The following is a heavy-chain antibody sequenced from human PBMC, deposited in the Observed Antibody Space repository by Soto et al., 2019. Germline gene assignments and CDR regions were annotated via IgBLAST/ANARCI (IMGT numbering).Heavy chain of an antibody. CDR2: IIPILGIA. D-gene: IGHD2-2*01. Sequence: SVKVSCKASGGTFSSYTISWVRQAPGQGLEWMGRIIPILGIANYAQKFQGRVTITADKSTSTAYMELSSLRSEDTAVYYCAREGADCSSTSCYDFSIEGAFDIWGQGTMVTVSS. V-gene: IGHV1-69*04. CDR1: GGTFSSYT. J-gene: IGHJ3*02. CDR3: AREGADCSSTSCYDFSIEGAFDI.